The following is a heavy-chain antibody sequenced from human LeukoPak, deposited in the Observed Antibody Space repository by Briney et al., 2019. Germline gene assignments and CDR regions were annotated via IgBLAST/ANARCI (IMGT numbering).Heavy chain of an antibody. CDR3: ARSPIYSGYDWFPYYYYGMDV. Sequence: SVKVSCKASGGTFSSYAISWVRQAPGQGLEWMGGIIPIFGTANYAQKFQGRVTITADESTSTAYMKLSSLRSEDTAVYYCARSPIYSGYDWFPYYYYGMDVWGKGTTVTVSS. D-gene: IGHD5-12*01. CDR1: GGTFSSYA. CDR2: IIPIFGTA. V-gene: IGHV1-69*13. J-gene: IGHJ6*04.